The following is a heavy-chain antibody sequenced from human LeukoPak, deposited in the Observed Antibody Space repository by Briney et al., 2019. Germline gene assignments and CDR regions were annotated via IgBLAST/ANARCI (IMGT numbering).Heavy chain of an antibody. D-gene: IGHD3-10*01. J-gene: IGHJ4*02. V-gene: IGHV4-39*01. CDR3: ARHTSMVRGVMKYYFDY. CDR1: GXSISSSSYY. Sequence: PSETLSLTCTVSGXSISSSSYYWVWMRQPPGKGLESIRSVYYSGSTYYNPSLKSRVTISVDTSKNQFSLRLSSLTAADTAVYYSARHTSMVRGVMKYYFDYWGQGTLATVSS. CDR2: VYYSGST.